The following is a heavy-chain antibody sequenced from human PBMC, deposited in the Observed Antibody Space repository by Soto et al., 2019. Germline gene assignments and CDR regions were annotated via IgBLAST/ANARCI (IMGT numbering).Heavy chain of an antibody. CDR3: ASEDYGDYDVYYYYYGMDV. Sequence: PGGSLRLSCAASGFTVSNNYLSWVRQAPGKGLQWVSLICSDGSTYYAESVKGRFTISRDNSKNTLYLQMNSLRAEDTAVYYCASEDYGDYDVYYYYYGMDVWGQGTTVTVS. CDR2: ICSDGST. V-gene: IGHV3-66*01. D-gene: IGHD4-17*01. J-gene: IGHJ6*02. CDR1: GFTVSNNY.